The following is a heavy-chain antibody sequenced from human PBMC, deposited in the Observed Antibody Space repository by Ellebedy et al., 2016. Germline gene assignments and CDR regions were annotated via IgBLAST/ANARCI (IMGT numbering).Heavy chain of an antibody. D-gene: IGHD3-16*01. CDR2: IKSKTDGGTT. CDR3: TTSWGQFYYGMDV. J-gene: IGHJ6*02. CDR1: GFTFSNAW. Sequence: GGSLRLSCAASGFTFSNAWMNWVRQAPGKGLEWVGRIKSKTDGGTTDYAAPVKGRFTISRDDSKNTLYLQMTSLKTEDTAVYYCTTSWGQFYYGMDVWGQGTTVTVSS. V-gene: IGHV3-15*07.